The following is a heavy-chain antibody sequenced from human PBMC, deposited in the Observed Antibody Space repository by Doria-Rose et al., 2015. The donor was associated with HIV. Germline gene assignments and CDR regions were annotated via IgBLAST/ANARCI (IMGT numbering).Heavy chain of an antibody. Sequence: VQLQESGGGLVQPGRSLRLSCVGSGFSFESYAMHWVRLASGKGLEWVAGISCDSGAKGNADSVEGRFTISRDNAKKSVYLEMRSLRPEDTAFYYCAKAPIIGPKYYFYMDVWGKGTSVTVSS. J-gene: IGHJ6*03. D-gene: IGHD3-3*01. CDR2: ISCDSGAK. V-gene: IGHV3-9*01. CDR1: GFSFESYA. CDR3: AKAPIIGPKYYFYMDV.